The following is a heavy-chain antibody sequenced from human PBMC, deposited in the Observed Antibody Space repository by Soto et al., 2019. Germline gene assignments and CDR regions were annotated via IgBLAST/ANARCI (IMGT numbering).Heavy chain of an antibody. J-gene: IGHJ2*01. CDR1: GFTFRNYD. CDR2: IGTTGDT. D-gene: IGHD6-13*01. V-gene: IGHV3-13*01. Sequence: ESGGGLKQPGESLRLSCAASGFTFRNYDMHWVRQVTGKGLEWVSGIGTTGDTYYPGSVKGRFTISRENAKNSMYLQMSSLGPEDTAVYFCARVRGQQFVDWYFDLWGRGTLVTVSS. CDR3: ARVRGQQFVDWYFDL.